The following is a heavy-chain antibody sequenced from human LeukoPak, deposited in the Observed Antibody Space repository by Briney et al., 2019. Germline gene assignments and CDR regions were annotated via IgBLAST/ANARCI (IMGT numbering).Heavy chain of an antibody. J-gene: IGHJ4*02. D-gene: IGHD2-2*01. CDR2: IYYSGST. CDR3: ARSRYCSSTSCPLY. CDR1: GGSISSGDYY. V-gene: IGHV4-30-4*01. Sequence: PSETLSLTCTVSGGSISSGDYYWSWIRQPPGKGLEWIGYIYYSGSTYYNPSLKSRVTISVDTSKNQFSLKLSSVTAADTAVYYCARSRYCSSTSCPLYWGQGTLVTVSS.